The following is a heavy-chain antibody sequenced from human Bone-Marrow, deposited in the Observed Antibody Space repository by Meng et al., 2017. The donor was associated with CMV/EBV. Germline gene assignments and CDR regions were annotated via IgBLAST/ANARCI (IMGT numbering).Heavy chain of an antibody. CDR1: GFTFSSYG. D-gene: IGHD3-3*01. CDR2: ISYDGNYQ. V-gene: IGHV3-33*06. J-gene: IGHJ1*01. CDR3: AKGDFWNGYSEYFLY. Sequence: GGSLRLSCAASGFTFSSYGMFWARQAPGKGLEWLGVISYDGNYQHYADSVKGRFTISRDNSKNTMYLQMSSLRAEDTAVYYCAKGDFWNGYSEYFLYWGQGTLVTGSS.